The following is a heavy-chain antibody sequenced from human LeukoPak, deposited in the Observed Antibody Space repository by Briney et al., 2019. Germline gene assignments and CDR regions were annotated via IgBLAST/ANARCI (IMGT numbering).Heavy chain of an antibody. D-gene: IGHD3-22*01. CDR2: ISYDGSDK. Sequence: GGSLRLSCAASGFTFSSYAMSWVRQAPGKGLEWVALISYDGSDKYYADSVKGRFTISRDNSKNTLYLQMNSLRPEDTALYYCVRGRYYYDISGYPDYWGQGTLVTVSS. CDR1: GFTFSSYA. CDR3: VRGRYYYDISGYPDY. J-gene: IGHJ4*02. V-gene: IGHV3-30-3*01.